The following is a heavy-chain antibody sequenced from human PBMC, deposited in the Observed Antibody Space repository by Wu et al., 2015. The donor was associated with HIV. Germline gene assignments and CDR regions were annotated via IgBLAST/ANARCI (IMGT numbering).Heavy chain of an antibody. D-gene: IGHD4/OR15-4a*01. Sequence: QVQLVQSGAEVKKPGASVKVSCKASGYTFSGYYMHWVRQAPGQGLEWMGWINPNIGGTNYAQKFQGRVTVTRDTSISTAYMELSRLRSDDTAVYYCARALLTLAGYYFDYWGQGTLVTVSS. CDR3: ARALLTLAGYYFDY. CDR1: GYTFSGYY. J-gene: IGHJ4*02. V-gene: IGHV1-2*02. CDR2: INPNIGGT.